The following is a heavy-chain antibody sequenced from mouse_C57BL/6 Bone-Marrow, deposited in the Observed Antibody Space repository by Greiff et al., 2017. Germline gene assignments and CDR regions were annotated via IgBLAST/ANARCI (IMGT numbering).Heavy chain of an antibody. D-gene: IGHD6-2*01. CDR1: GYSITSGYY. CDR3: ARASLYYFDY. V-gene: IGHV3-6*01. CDR2: ISNDGSN. Sequence: ESGPGLVQPSQSLSLTCSVTGYSITSGYYWNWIRKFPGNKMEWMGYISNDGSNNNNPSLKNRISITRDTSKIQFFLNWNSVTTDDTATYYCARASLYYFDYWGQGTTLTVSS. J-gene: IGHJ2*01.